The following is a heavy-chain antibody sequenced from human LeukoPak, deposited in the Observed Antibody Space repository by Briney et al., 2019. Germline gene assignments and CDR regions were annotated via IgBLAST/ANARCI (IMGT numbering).Heavy chain of an antibody. Sequence: GGSPRLSCAASGFTFSSYGMHWVRQAPGKGLEWVAYIQYDGSNEQYADSVKGRFSISRDSSKNILYLQLNSLRAEDTAVYYCAKDRCSNGIGCYYYYMDVWGKGTTVTISS. V-gene: IGHV3-30*02. J-gene: IGHJ6*03. CDR2: IQYDGSNE. CDR3: AKDRCSNGIGCYYYYMDV. CDR1: GFTFSSYG. D-gene: IGHD2-8*01.